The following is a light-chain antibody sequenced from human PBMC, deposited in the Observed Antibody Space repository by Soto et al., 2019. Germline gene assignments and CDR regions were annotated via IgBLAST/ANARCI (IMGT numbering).Light chain of an antibody. V-gene: IGKV1-9*01. J-gene: IGKJ1*01. CDR2: AAS. CDR3: QQVHPSPT. Sequence: DIQLTQAPSFLSASVGDRVTITCRASQGISRNLAWYQQKAGKVPKLLIYAASTMQSGVPSRFSGSGSGKDFALTVSGLQPEDFVTYYCQQVHPSPTFGQGTKVEI. CDR1: QGISRN.